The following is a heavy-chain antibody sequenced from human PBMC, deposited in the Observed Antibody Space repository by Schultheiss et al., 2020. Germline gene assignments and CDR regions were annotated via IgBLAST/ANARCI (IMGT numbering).Heavy chain of an antibody. CDR1: GGSISSSSYY. Sequence: SETLSLTCTVSGGSISSSSYYWGWIRQPPGKGLEWIGSIYYSGSTYYNPSLKSRVTISVDTSKNQFSLKLSSVTAADTAVYYCASGLVVPAPVRWFDPWGQGILVTVSS. J-gene: IGHJ5*02. V-gene: IGHV4-39*01. CDR3: ASGLVVPAPVRWFDP. CDR2: IYYSGST. D-gene: IGHD2-2*01.